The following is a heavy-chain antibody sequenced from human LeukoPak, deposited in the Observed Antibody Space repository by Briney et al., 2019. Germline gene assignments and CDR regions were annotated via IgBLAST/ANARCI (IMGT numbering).Heavy chain of an antibody. CDR1: GFTFSSYW. V-gene: IGHV3-33*08. CDR2: LWSDGSNK. J-gene: IGHJ4*02. Sequence: GGSLRLSCAASGFTFSSYWMHWVRQAPGKGLEWVAVLWSDGSNKYYADSVKGRFTISRDNSKNTLYLQMNSLRAEDTAVFYCARDNFGFDYWGQGTLVTVSS. CDR3: ARDNFGFDY. D-gene: IGHD1-20*01.